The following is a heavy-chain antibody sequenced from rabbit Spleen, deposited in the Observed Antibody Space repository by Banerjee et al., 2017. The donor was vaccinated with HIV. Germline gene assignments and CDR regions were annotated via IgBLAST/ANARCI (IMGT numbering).Heavy chain of an antibody. V-gene: IGHV1S45*01. J-gene: IGHJ3*01. D-gene: IGHD6-1*01. Sequence: QEQLVESGGGLVQPEGSLTLTCTASGFSFSSTYWICWVRQAPGKGLEWIACIYAGSAGSTAYANWAKGRFTISRTSSTTVTLQMTSLTVADTATYFCANDYIYGDGFYSYAILTRLDLWGPGTLVTVS. CDR2: IYAGSAGST. CDR3: ANDYIYGDGFYSYAILTRLDL. CDR1: GFSFSSTYW.